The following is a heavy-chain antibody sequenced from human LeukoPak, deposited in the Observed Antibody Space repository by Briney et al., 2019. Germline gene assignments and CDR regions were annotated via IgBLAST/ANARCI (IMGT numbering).Heavy chain of an antibody. CDR3: ARDRLLSSWGYYGMDV. D-gene: IGHD7-27*01. Sequence: GGSLRLSCAASGFTFSSYAMHWVRQAPGKGLEWVAVISYDGSNKYYADSVKGRFTISRDNSKNTLYLRMNSLRAEDTAVYYCARDRLLSSWGYYGMDVWGQGTTVTV. CDR2: ISYDGSNK. V-gene: IGHV3-30-3*01. J-gene: IGHJ6*02. CDR1: GFTFSSYA.